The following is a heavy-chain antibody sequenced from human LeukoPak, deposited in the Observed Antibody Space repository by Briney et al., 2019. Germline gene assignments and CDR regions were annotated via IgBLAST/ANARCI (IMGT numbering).Heavy chain of an antibody. CDR2: IRNKANSYTT. CDR3: ARRKPGDGLDV. Sequence: PGGSLRLSCAASGFSFSDHYMDWVRQAPGKGVEWAGRIRNKANSYTTEYAASVKGRFTISRDDSKNSLYLQMNSLKTEDTAVYYCARRKPGDGLDVWGQGTTVTVSS. V-gene: IGHV3-72*01. CDR1: GFSFSDHY. J-gene: IGHJ6*02. D-gene: IGHD1-1*01.